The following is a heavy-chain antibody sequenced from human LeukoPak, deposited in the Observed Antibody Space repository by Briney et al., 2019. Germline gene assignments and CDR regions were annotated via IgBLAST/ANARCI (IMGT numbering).Heavy chain of an antibody. V-gene: IGHV3-48*02. CDR1: GFTFSSYS. CDR3: ARDVYRGSSWYAFDF. Sequence: GGSLRLSCAASGFTFSSYSVNWVRQAPGKGLEWVSYISSSSTTIYYADSVKGRFTISRDNAKKSLYLQMNSLRDEDTGVYYCARDVYRGSSWYAFDFWGQGTLVTVSS. J-gene: IGHJ4*02. CDR2: ISSSSTTI. D-gene: IGHD6-13*01.